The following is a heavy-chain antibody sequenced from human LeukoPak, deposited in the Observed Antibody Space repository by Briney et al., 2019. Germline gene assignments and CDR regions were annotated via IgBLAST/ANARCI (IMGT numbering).Heavy chain of an antibody. V-gene: IGHV3-49*04. CDR1: GFTFGDYA. Sequence: GGSLRLSCTASGFTFGDYAMSWVRQAPGKGLEWVGFIKSKAYGGTAEYAASVKGRFTISRDDSKNIAYLQMNSLKTEGTAVYYCSKDITDYWGQGTLVTVSS. J-gene: IGHJ4*02. CDR3: SKDITDY. CDR2: IKSKAYGGTA. D-gene: IGHD1-14*01.